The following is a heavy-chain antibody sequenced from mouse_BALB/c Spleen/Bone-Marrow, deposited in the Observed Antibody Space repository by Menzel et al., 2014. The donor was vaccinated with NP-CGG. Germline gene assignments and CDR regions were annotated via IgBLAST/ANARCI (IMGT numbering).Heavy chain of an antibody. CDR1: GFSLTSYG. J-gene: IGHJ4*01. CDR3: ARTGTYYAMDY. Sequence: VKLLESGPGLVAPSQSLSITCTVSGFSLTSYGIHWVRQPPGKGLEWLVVIXSDGSTTYNSSLKSRLNIRKDNSKSQVFLKVSSLQTDDTAMYYCARTGTYYAMDYWGQGTSVTVSS. V-gene: IGHV2-6*02. D-gene: IGHD4-1*01. CDR2: IXSDGST.